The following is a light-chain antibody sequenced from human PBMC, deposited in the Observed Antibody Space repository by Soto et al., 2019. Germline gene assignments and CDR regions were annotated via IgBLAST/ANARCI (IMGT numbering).Light chain of an antibody. V-gene: IGLV4-60*02. CDR2: LDRSGSY. CDR1: SGHSTYI. CDR3: ETWYSNTHKV. Sequence: QAVLTQSSSASASMGSSVKLTCILSSGHSTYIIAWHQQQPGKAPRFLMTLDRSGSYNRGSGVPDRFSGSSSGADRYLTISNLQFEDEGDYYCETWYSNTHKVFGGGTKVTVL. J-gene: IGLJ3*02.